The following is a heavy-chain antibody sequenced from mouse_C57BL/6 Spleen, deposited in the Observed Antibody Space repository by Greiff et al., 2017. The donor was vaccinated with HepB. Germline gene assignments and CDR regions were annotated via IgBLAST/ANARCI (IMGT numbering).Heavy chain of an antibody. CDR1: GYAFSSYW. D-gene: IGHD2-2*01. Sequence: QVQLKESGAELVKPGASVKISCKASGYAFSSYWMNWVKQRPGKGLEWIGQINPGDGDTNYNGKYKGKATLTADKSSSTAYMQIRRLTSEDSAVYLCARWGVLGDGNDVDYAMDYWGQGTSVTVSS. J-gene: IGHJ4*01. CDR2: INPGDGDT. CDR3: ARWGVLGDGNDVDYAMDY. V-gene: IGHV1-80*01.